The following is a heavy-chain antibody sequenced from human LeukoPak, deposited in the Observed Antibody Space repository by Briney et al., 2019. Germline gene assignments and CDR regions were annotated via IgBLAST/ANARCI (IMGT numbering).Heavy chain of an antibody. V-gene: IGHV4-61*01. CDR3: TRSTNLEAFDI. Sequence: SETLSLTCTVSGGSVSSGTYYWSWIRQPPGKGLEWIGYIYYSGSTNYNPSLKSRVTVSVDTSKNQCSLKLNSVTTADTAVYYCTRSTNLEAFDIWGQGTMVTVSS. D-gene: IGHD2-8*01. CDR1: GGSVSSGTYY. CDR2: IYYSGST. J-gene: IGHJ3*02.